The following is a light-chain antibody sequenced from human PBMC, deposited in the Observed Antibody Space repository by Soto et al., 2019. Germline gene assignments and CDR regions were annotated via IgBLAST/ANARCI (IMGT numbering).Light chain of an antibody. CDR3: QQYDSSPWT. V-gene: IGKV3-20*01. CDR1: QSVSSSF. Sequence: EIVLTQSPGTLSLSPGERATLSCRASQSVSSSFLAWYQQKPGQAPRLLIYGASTTATGIPHRFSGSGSGTDFTLTISRLEPEGFAVYYWQQYDSSPWTFGPGNKVEIK. J-gene: IGKJ1*01. CDR2: GAS.